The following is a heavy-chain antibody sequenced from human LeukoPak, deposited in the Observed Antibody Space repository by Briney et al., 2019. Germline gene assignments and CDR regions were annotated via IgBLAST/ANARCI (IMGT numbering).Heavy chain of an antibody. Sequence: GASVKVSCKASGYTFTGYYMHWVRQAPGQGLEWMGWINPNSGGTNYAQKFQGRVTMTRDTSISTAYMELSRLRSDDTAVYYCARFPAAASWSAKDYYMDVWGKGTTVTVSS. J-gene: IGHJ6*03. CDR2: INPNSGGT. CDR1: GYTFTGYY. D-gene: IGHD6-25*01. CDR3: ARFPAAASWSAKDYYMDV. V-gene: IGHV1-2*02.